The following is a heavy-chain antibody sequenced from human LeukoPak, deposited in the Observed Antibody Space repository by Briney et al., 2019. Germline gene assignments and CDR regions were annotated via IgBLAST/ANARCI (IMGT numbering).Heavy chain of an antibody. J-gene: IGHJ6*03. V-gene: IGHV1-3*03. Sequence: ASVKVSCKASGYTFTSYAMHWVRQAPGQRLEWMGWINAGNGNTKYSQEFQGRVTITRDTSASTAYMELSSLRSEDTAVYYCARGTLFWRYYGSGSYYKRKNYYYMDVWGKGTTVTISS. CDR3: ARGTLFWRYYGSGSYYKRKNYYYMDV. CDR2: INAGNGNT. D-gene: IGHD3-10*01. CDR1: GYTFTSYA.